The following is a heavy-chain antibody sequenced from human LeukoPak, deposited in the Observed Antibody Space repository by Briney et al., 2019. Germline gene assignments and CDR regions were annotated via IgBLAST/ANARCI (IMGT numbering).Heavy chain of an antibody. CDR3: ARDTYDFWSGTTTNWFDP. Sequence: GGSLRLSCAASGFTFSNAWMNWVRQAPGKGLERVSSISSSSSYIYYADSVKGRFTISRDNAKNSLYLQMNSLRAEDTAVYYCARDTYDFWSGTTTNWFDPWGQGTLVTVSS. J-gene: IGHJ5*02. CDR2: ISSSSSYI. V-gene: IGHV3-21*01. D-gene: IGHD3-3*01. CDR1: GFTFSNAW.